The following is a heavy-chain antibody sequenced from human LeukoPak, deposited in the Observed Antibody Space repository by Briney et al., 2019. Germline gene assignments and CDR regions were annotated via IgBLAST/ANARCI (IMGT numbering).Heavy chain of an antibody. CDR3: ARDHFRTTVTTSFDY. Sequence: GASVKVSCKASGYTFTGYYMHWVRQAPGQGLEWMGIINPSGGSTSYAQKFQGRVTMTRDTSTSTVYMELSSLRSEDTAVYYCARDHFRTTVTTSFDYWGQGTLVTVSS. CDR2: INPSGGST. V-gene: IGHV1-46*01. J-gene: IGHJ4*02. CDR1: GYTFTGYY. D-gene: IGHD4-17*01.